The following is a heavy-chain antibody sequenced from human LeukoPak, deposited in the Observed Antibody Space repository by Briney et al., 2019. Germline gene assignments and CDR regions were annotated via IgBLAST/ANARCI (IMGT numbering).Heavy chain of an antibody. CDR2: IYYSGST. V-gene: IGHV4-31*03. D-gene: IGHD2-2*01. CDR1: GGSISSGGCY. CDR3: ARGRVYCSSTSCYPLEANWFDP. Sequence: SETLSLTCTVSGGSISSGGCYWSWIRQHPGKGLEWIGYIYYSGSTYYNPSLKSRVTISVDTSKNQFSLKLSSVTAADTAVYYCARGRVYCSSTSCYPLEANWFDPWGQGTLVTVSS. J-gene: IGHJ5*02.